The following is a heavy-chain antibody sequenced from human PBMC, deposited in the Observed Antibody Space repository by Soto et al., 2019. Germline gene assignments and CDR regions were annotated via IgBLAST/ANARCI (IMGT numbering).Heavy chain of an antibody. J-gene: IGHJ6*02. CDR3: VRQGYCSSTSCFDAMDV. CDR1: GFTFMEYY. V-gene: IGHV3-72*01. D-gene: IGHD2-2*01. CDR2: SRNEANDYIR. Sequence: GSLRLSCVASGFTFMEYYMYWVLQSAVRGLEWIGRSRNEANDYIRDYAASVKGRFSVSRDDSKSSFFLQMNGLKTEDTAVYYCVRQGYCSSTSCFDAMDVWGQGTTVTVSS.